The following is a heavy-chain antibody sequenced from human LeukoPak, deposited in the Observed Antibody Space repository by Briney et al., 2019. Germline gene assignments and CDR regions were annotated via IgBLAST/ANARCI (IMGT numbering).Heavy chain of an antibody. D-gene: IGHD6-19*01. CDR2: IYYTGSI. CDR1: GGSISNNNYY. J-gene: IGHJ5*02. Sequence: SETLSLTCNVSGGSISNNNYYWGWVRQPPGKGLEWIGSIYYTGSIYYSPSLRSRVTISVDTSKNQFSLKLSSVTAADTAVYYCARGLLWLVSTGGWFDPWGQGTLVTVSS. CDR3: ARGLLWLVSTGGWFDP. V-gene: IGHV4-39*07.